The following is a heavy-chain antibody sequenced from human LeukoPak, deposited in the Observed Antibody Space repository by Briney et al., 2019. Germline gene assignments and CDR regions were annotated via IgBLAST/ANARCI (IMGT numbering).Heavy chain of an antibody. J-gene: IGHJ4*02. Sequence: GGSLRLSCAASGFTFSSYSMNWARQAPGKGLEWVSAIGARVGRTYYADSVKGRFTISRDNSKNTLYLQMDSLSAEDTAVYYCTRPYGSGFDWGQGTLVTVSS. CDR3: TRPYGSGFD. CDR2: IGARVGRT. D-gene: IGHD3-10*01. CDR1: GFTFSSYS. V-gene: IGHV3-23*01.